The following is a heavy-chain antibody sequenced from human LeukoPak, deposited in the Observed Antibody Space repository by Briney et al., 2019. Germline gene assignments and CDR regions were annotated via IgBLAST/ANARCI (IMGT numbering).Heavy chain of an antibody. Sequence: GGSLRLSCAASGFTLSCYSMNWVRQAPGKGLEWISYISGSSSTIYYADSVKGRFTISRDNAKNSLYLQMNSLRDEDTAVYYCARAKIVGATCFDYWGQGTLVTVSS. CDR2: ISGSSSTI. CDR3: ARAKIVGATCFDY. J-gene: IGHJ4*02. D-gene: IGHD1-26*01. CDR1: GFTLSCYS. V-gene: IGHV3-48*02.